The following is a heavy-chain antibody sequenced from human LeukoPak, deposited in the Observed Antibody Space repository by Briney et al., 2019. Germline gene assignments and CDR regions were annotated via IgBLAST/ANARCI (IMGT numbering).Heavy chain of an antibody. D-gene: IGHD5-18*01. CDR2: SNHSGST. CDR3: ARGPGIQLWKTIDY. V-gene: IGHV4-34*01. Sequence: SETLSLTCVVYGGSFSGYYWSWIRQPPGKGLEWIGESNHSGSTNYNPSLKSRVTISVDTSKNQFSLKLSSVTAADTAVYYCARGPGIQLWKTIDYWGQGTLVTVSS. CDR1: GGSFSGYY. J-gene: IGHJ4*02.